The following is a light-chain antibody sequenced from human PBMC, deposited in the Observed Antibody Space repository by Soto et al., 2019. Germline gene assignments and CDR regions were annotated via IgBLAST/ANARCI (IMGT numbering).Light chain of an antibody. CDR3: QYLNSFPLS. CDR2: LAS. V-gene: IGKV1-39*01. J-gene: IGKJ4*01. CDR1: QYISTY. Sequence: DIQMTQSPSSLSASVGDRVSITCRASQYISTYLNWYQQKPGKAPKLLIFLASTLQSGVPPRFSGSGSGTDFSLTINSLQPEDVATYYCQYLNSFPLSFGGGTKVDIK.